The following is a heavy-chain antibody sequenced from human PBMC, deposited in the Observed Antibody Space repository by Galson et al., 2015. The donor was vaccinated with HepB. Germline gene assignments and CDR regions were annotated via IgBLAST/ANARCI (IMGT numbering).Heavy chain of an antibody. CDR1: GFAFSHHA. CDR2: IRGSGDDT. V-gene: IGHV3-23*01. D-gene: IGHD3-3*01. Sequence: SLRLSCAASGFAFSHHALCWVRQAPGTGPEWLSSIRGSGDDTKYADSVKGRFTISRDNSETMVFRQMNSLRVEDTAVYYCARDRSYHDFWRGFDLWGQGTMVAVSS. J-gene: IGHJ3*01. CDR3: ARDRSYHDFWRGFDL.